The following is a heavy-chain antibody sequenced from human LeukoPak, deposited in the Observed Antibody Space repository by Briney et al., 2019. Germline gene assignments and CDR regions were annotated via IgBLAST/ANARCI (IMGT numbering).Heavy chain of an antibody. CDR3: AREGLYGDYVWSLDY. CDR2: IYYSGST. J-gene: IGHJ4*02. V-gene: IGHV4-39*02. CDR1: GGSISSSGYY. D-gene: IGHD4-17*01. Sequence: SETLSLTCTVSGGSISSSGYYWGWIRQPPGKGLEWIGSIYYSGSTYYNPSLKSRVTISVDTSKNQFSLKLSSVTAADTAVYYCAREGLYGDYVWSLDYWGQGTLVTVSS.